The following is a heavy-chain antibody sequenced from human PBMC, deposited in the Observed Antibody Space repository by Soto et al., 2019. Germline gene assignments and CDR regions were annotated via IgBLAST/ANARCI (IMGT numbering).Heavy chain of an antibody. Sequence: SETLSLTCTVSGGSISSYYWSWIRQPPGKGLEWIGYIYYSGSTNYNPSLKSRVTISVDTSKNQFSLKLSSVTAADTAVYYCARLEAVAVAGSFYYYGMDVWGQGTTVTVSS. V-gene: IGHV4-59*01. CDR1: GGSISSYY. D-gene: IGHD6-19*01. CDR3: ARLEAVAVAGSFYYYGMDV. J-gene: IGHJ6*02. CDR2: IYYSGST.